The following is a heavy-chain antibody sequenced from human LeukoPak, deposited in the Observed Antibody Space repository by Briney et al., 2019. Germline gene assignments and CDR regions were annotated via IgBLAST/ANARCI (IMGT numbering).Heavy chain of an antibody. D-gene: IGHD2-21*01. Sequence: ASVKVSCKXSGYTFTSYGTSWVRQAPGQGLERMGGVSAYNGNTNYAQKLQGRVTMTTDTSTSTAYMELRSLRSDDTAVYYCAREYCGGDCYFDYWGQGTLVTVSS. CDR1: GYTFTSYG. CDR3: AREYCGGDCYFDY. V-gene: IGHV1-18*01. J-gene: IGHJ4*02. CDR2: VSAYNGNT.